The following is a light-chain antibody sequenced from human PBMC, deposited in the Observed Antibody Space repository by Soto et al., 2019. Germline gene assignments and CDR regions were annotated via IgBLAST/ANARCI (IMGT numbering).Light chain of an antibody. J-gene: IGKJ3*01. CDR1: QSVSVN. CDR3: QQYNDWPFT. CDR2: GVS. V-gene: IGKV3-15*01. Sequence: EIVMTQSPCTLSVSPGERATLSCRASQSVSVNLAWYQQKPGQAPRLLIYGVSTRATGIPARFSGSESGTEFTLTISSXQSEDFAVYYCQQYNDWPFTFGPGTKVDIK.